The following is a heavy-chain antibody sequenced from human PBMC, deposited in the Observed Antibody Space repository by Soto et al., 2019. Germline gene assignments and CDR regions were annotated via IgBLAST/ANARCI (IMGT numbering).Heavy chain of an antibody. CDR1: GGTFSNDI. CDR2: IIPLLDIT. J-gene: IGHJ4*02. Sequence: QVQLVQSGAEVKKPGSSVKVSCKASGGTFSNDIITWVRQAPGQGLEWMGRIIPLLDITNYAQKFQGRVPITANTSTRTAYMELNSLRSEDTAVYYCVRDSPIGSTYSGYDCIDYWGQGTLVTVSS. D-gene: IGHD5-12*01. CDR3: VRDSPIGSTYSGYDCIDY. V-gene: IGHV1-69*08.